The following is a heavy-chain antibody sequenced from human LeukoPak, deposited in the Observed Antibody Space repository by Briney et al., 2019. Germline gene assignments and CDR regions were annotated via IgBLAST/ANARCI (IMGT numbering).Heavy chain of an antibody. J-gene: IGHJ5*02. D-gene: IGHD2-2*02. CDR3: AGTYRLRRFDP. CDR1: AVSISSYY. Sequence: PSETLSLTCTVSAVSISSYYWSWIRQPPGKGLECIGTIYYSGSTSYNPSLKSRVTISVDTSKNQFSLKLTSVTAADTAVYYCAGTYRLRRFDPWGQGTLVTVSS. V-gene: IGHV4-59*04. CDR2: IYYSGST.